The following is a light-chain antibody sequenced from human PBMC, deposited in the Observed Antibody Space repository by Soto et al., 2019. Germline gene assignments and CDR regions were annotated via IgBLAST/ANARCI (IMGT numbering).Light chain of an antibody. CDR2: DAS. J-gene: IGKJ1*01. Sequence: EIVMTQSPATLSVSPGERATLSCRASQSVSSNLAWYQQKPDQAPSLLIYDASTRATGIPARFSGSGSGTDFTLTISRLEPEDFAVYYCQQYGNSPPTFGQGTKVDIK. CDR1: QSVSSN. CDR3: QQYGNSPPT. V-gene: IGKV3D-15*01.